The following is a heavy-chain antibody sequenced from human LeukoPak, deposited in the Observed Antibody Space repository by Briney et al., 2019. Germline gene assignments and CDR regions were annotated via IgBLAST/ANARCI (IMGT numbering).Heavy chain of an antibody. V-gene: IGHV4-34*01. J-gene: IGHJ4*02. CDR3: ARVYFWSGYLYYFDY. CDR1: GGSFSGYY. D-gene: IGHD3-3*01. CDR2: INHSGST. Sequence: SETLSLTCAVYGGSFSGYYWSWIRQPPGKGLEWSGEINHSGSTNYNPSLKSRVTISVDTSKNQFSLKLSSVTAADTAVYYCARVYFWSGYLYYFDYWGQGTLVTVSS.